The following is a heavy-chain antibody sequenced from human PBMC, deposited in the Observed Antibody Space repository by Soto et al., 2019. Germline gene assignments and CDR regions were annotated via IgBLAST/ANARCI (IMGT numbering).Heavy chain of an antibody. CDR3: SGCSGGACHQNYGMDV. D-gene: IGHD2-15*01. CDR1: GFTFSSCT. CDR2: ISPSTSHT. Sequence: EVHLVESGGGLVKPGGSLRLSCAVSGFTFSSCTMNWVRQAPGKGLEWVSSISPSTSHTYYADSVKGRFTISRDNAKNSLFLQTTSLRAEATAVYYCSGCSGGACHQNYGMDVWGQGTTVTVSS. V-gene: IGHV3-21*01. J-gene: IGHJ6*02.